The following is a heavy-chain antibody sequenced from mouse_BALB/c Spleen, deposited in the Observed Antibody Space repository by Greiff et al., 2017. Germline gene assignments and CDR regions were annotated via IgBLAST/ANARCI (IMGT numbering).Heavy chain of an antibody. Sequence: VQLKQSGAELVKPGASVKLSCTASGFTFKDTYMHWVKQRPEQGLEWIGRIDPANGNTKYDPKFQGKATITADTSSNTAYLQLSSLTSEDTAVYYCARDGAYWGQGTLVTVSA. CDR1: GFTFKDTY. CDR2: IDPANGNT. V-gene: IGHV14-3*02. D-gene: IGHD2-3*01. CDR3: ARDGAY. J-gene: IGHJ3*01.